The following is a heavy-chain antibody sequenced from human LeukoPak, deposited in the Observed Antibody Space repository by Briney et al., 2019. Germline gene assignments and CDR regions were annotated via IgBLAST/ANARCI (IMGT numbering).Heavy chain of an antibody. Sequence: GGSLRLSCAASGFTFSSYAMSWVRQAPGKGLEWVSAISGSGGSTYYADSVKGRFTISRDNSKNTLYLQMNSLRAEDTAVYYCAKDQVAAAGMVIYYYYMDVWGKGTTVTVSS. J-gene: IGHJ6*03. CDR2: ISGSGGST. V-gene: IGHV3-23*01. D-gene: IGHD6-13*01. CDR3: AKDQVAAAGMVIYYYYMDV. CDR1: GFTFSSYA.